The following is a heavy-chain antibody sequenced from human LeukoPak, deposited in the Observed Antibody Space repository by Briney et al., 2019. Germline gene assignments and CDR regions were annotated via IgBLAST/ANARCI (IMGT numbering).Heavy chain of an antibody. CDR3: ARAAVISATGWFDP. V-gene: IGHV3-74*03. D-gene: IGHD2/OR15-2a*01. CDR2: INTDGSST. CDR1: GFTFTNYW. J-gene: IGHJ5*02. Sequence: PGGSLRLSCAASGFTFTNYWTHWVRHAPGKGLVWVSRINTDGSSTTYADSVKGRFTISRDNAKNTLYLQLNSLRAEDTGVYYCARAAVISATGWFDPWGRGTLVTVSS.